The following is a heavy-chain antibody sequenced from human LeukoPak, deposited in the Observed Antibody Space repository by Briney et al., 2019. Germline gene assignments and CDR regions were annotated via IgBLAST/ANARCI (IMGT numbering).Heavy chain of an antibody. J-gene: IGHJ3*02. Sequence: GGSLRLSCAASGFTFSNAWMSWVRQAPGKGLEWVGRIKSKTDGGTTDYAAPVKGRFTISRDDSKNTLYLQMNSLKTEDTAVYYCTTDNGAGGLRYFDWLFRGDAFDIWGQGTMVTVSS. CDR2: IKSKTDGGTT. CDR3: TTDNGAGGLRYFDWLFRGDAFDI. CDR1: GFTFSNAW. V-gene: IGHV3-15*01. D-gene: IGHD3-9*01.